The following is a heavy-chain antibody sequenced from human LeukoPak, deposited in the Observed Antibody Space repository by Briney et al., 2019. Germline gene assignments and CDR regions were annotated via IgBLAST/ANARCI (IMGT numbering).Heavy chain of an antibody. CDR2: MNPNSGNT. V-gene: IGHV1-8*01. CDR3: ARGRANVVAATRWGYYYGMDV. D-gene: IGHD2-15*01. Sequence: GESLKISCKASGYTFTSYDINWVRQATGQGLEWMGWMNPNSGNTGYAQKFQGRVTMTRNTSISTAYMELSSLRSEDTAVYYCARGRANVVAATRWGYYYGMDVWGQGTTVTVSS. J-gene: IGHJ6*02. CDR1: GYTFTSYD.